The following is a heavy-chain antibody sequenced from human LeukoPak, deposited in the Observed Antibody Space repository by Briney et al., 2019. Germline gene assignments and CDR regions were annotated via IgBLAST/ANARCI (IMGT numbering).Heavy chain of an antibody. J-gene: IGHJ4*02. CDR2: ISGSGGST. Sequence: GGSLRLSCAASGFTFSSYAMSWVRQAPGKGLEWVSAISGSGGSTYYADSVKGRFTISRDNAKNTLYLQMNSLRVEDTAVYYCARGSGISDYWGQGTLVTVSS. V-gene: IGHV3-23*01. CDR1: GFTFSSYA. CDR3: ARGSGISDY. D-gene: IGHD1-20*01.